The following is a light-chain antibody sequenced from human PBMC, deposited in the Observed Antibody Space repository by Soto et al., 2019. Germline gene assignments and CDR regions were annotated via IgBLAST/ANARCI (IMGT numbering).Light chain of an antibody. CDR2: DAS. CDR3: QQRSNWPPIT. V-gene: IGKV3-11*01. J-gene: IGKJ1*01. Sequence: EIVLTQSPATLSFSPGERVTLSCRASQSVSSYLAWYQQKPGQAPRLLIYDASNRATGIPARFSGSGSGTDFTLTISSLEPEDFAVYYCQQRSNWPPITFGQGTKVDIK. CDR1: QSVSSY.